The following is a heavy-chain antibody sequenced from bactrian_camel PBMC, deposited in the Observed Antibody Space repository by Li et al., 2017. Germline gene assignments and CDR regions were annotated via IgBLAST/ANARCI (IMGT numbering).Heavy chain of an antibody. V-gene: IGHV3S6*01. CDR1: GYTRRSYC. Sequence: HVQLVESGGRSVQAGGSLKLSCVASGYTRRSYCMAWFRQAPGKEREGVAAIDNAGSATYTYAVQGRFTISKDSAKNTLYLQMNDLKPDDTAMYFCAAGSLQYGGTWGCQYPYWGQGTQVTVSS. CDR3: AAGSLQYGGTWGCQYPY. D-gene: IGHD6*01. J-gene: IGHJ4*01. CDR2: IDNAGSAT.